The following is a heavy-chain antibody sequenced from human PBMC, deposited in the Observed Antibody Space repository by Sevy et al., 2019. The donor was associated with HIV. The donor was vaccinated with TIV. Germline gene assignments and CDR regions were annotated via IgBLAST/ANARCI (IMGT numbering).Heavy chain of an antibody. CDR1: GFTVSSNN. Sequence: GGSLRLSCAASGFTVSSNNMSWVRQAPGKGLEWVSVIYRGGSTYYADSVKGRLTISRDNSKNTLYLQMNSLTAEDTGVYYCDRGAMVRGVTGDYWGQGTLVTVSS. J-gene: IGHJ4*02. D-gene: IGHD3-10*01. CDR2: IYRGGST. V-gene: IGHV3-53*01. CDR3: DRGAMVRGVTGDY.